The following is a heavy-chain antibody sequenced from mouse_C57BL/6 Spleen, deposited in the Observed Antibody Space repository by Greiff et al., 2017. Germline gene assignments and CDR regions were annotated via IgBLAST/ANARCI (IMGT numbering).Heavy chain of an antibody. CDR3: ARGTTGPYYFDY. CDR2: ISSGGSYT. CDR1: GFTFSSYG. D-gene: IGHD1-1*01. Sequence: VMLVESGGDLVKPGGSLKLSCAASGFTFSSYGMSWVRQTPDKRLEWVATISSGGSYTYYPDSVKGRFTISRDNAKNTLYLQMSSLKSEDTAMYYCARGTTGPYYFDYWGQGTTLTVSS. J-gene: IGHJ2*01. V-gene: IGHV5-6*02.